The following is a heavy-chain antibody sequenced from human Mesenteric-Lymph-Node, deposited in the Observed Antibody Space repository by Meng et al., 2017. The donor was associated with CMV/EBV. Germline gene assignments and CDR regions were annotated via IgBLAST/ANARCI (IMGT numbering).Heavy chain of an antibody. Sequence: SGFSFTTYVMHWVRQAPGKGLEWIAFISYNGNNKNYADSVKGRFTIYRDDSKKTVYLEMNNLRPEDTAVYYCAKPGEGWPPPPAHLDDWGQGTLVTVSS. D-gene: IGHD3-16*01. CDR2: ISYNGNNK. V-gene: IGHV3-30*18. CDR3: AKPGEGWPPPPAHLDD. CDR1: GFSFTTYV. J-gene: IGHJ4*02.